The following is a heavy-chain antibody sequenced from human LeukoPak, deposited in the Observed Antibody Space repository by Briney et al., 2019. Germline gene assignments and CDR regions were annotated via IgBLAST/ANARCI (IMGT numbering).Heavy chain of an antibody. J-gene: IGHJ5*02. CDR2: ISSSSSYI. Sequence: PGGSLRLSCAASGFTFSSYSMNWVRQAPGKGLEWVSSISSSSSYIYYADSVKGRFTISRDNAKNSLYLQMNSLRAEDTAVYYCARDSFGRSSSWGRFDPWGQGTLVTVSS. D-gene: IGHD6-13*01. CDR3: ARDSFGRSSSWGRFDP. V-gene: IGHV3-21*01. CDR1: GFTFSSYS.